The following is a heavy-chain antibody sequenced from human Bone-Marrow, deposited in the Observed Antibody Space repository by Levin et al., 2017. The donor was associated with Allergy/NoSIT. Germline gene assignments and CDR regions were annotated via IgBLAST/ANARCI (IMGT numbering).Heavy chain of an antibody. CDR3: ARDECGGGSCYHDY. V-gene: IGHV3-33*01. Sequence: GGSLRLSCAASGFTFSSYGMHWVRQAPGKGLEWVAVIWYDGSNKYYADSVKGRFTISRDNSKNTLYLQMNSLRAEDTAVYYCARDECGGGSCYHDYWGQGTLVTVSS. J-gene: IGHJ4*02. D-gene: IGHD2-15*01. CDR1: GFTFSSYG. CDR2: IWYDGSNK.